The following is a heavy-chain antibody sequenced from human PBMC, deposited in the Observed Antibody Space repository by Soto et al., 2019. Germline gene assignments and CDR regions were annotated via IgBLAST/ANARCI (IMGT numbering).Heavy chain of an antibody. Sequence: GGSLRLSCAASGCTFSSYWMHWVRQAPGKGLEWVAVISYDGSNKYYADSVKGRFTISRDNSKNTLHLQMNSLRAEDTAVYYCAKGVGATTGYFDYWGHGTLVTVSS. D-gene: IGHD1-26*01. CDR3: AKGVGATTGYFDY. CDR2: ISYDGSNK. CDR1: GCTFSSYW. J-gene: IGHJ4*01. V-gene: IGHV3-30*18.